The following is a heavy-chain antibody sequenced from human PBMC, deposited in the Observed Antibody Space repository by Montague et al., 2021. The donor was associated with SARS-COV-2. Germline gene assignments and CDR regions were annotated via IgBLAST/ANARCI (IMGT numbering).Heavy chain of an antibody. V-gene: IGHV4-59*12. Sequence: SETLSLTCTVSGGSINNSYWSWIRQPPGKGLEWIGYIYYRGSTNYNPSHETRGIISVDPAKNQFFLKMSSVTAADAAVYYCAREDRWNWFDPWGQGTLVIVSS. D-gene: IGHD2-15*01. CDR1: GGSINNSY. J-gene: IGHJ5*02. CDR3: AREDRWNWFDP. CDR2: IYYRGST.